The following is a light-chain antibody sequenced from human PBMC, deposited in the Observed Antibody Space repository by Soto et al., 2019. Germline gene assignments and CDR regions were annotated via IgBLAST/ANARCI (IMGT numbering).Light chain of an antibody. V-gene: IGKV3-15*01. CDR1: QSVSTN. CDR2: GAS. J-gene: IGKJ1*01. Sequence: EIVMTQSPATLSVSPGERATLSCRASQSVSTNLAWFQQKPGQAPSLLIYGASTRATGLPARFSGGGSGTEFNLTISSLQPEDFAVYYCQQYNNWTRTFGQGTKVDIK. CDR3: QQYNNWTRT.